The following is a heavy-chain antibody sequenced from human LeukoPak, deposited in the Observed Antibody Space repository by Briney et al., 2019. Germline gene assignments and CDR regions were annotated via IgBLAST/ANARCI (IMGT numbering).Heavy chain of an antibody. CDR3: ARVRYGSGSYVNWFDP. V-gene: IGHV3-66*01. J-gene: IGHJ5*02. D-gene: IGHD3-10*01. CDR1: GFTFSSYE. CDR2: IYSGGST. Sequence: GGSLRLSCAASGFTFSSYEMNWVRQAPGKGLEWVSVIYSGGSTYYADSVKGRFTISRDNSKNTLYLQMNSLRAEDTAVYYCARVRYGSGSYVNWFDPWGQGTLVTVSS.